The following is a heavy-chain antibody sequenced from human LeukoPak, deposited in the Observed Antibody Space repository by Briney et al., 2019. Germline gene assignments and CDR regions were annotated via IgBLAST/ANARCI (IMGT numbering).Heavy chain of an antibody. D-gene: IGHD3-10*01. CDR2: INHSGST. CDR3: ARDQNEGGLLWFGEFSNWFDP. V-gene: IGHV4-34*01. Sequence: PSETLSLTCAVYGGSFSGYYWTWIRQPPGKGLEWIGEINHSGSTNYNPSLKSRVTMSADTSKNQFSLKLSSVTAPDTAVYYCARDQNEGGLLWFGEFSNWFDPWGQGTLVTVSS. J-gene: IGHJ5*02. CDR1: GGSFSGYY.